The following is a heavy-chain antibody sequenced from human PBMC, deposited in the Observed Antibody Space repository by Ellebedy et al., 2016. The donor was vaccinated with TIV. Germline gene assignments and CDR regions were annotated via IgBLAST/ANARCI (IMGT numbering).Heavy chain of an antibody. CDR1: GFALNTYA. CDR3: ARLGYRSSWFDY. J-gene: IGHJ4*02. Sequence: GGSLRLSCAASGFALNTYAMSWVRQAPGKGLEWVSSISGTGGSTWYADSVQGRFTISRDNSKNTLSLQMNSLRADDTAVYYCARLGYRSSWFDYWGQGALVTVSS. V-gene: IGHV3-23*01. D-gene: IGHD6-13*01. CDR2: ISGTGGST.